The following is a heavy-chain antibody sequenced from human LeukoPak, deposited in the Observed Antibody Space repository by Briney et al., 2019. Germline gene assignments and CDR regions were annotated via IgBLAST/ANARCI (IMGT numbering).Heavy chain of an antibody. D-gene: IGHD6-19*01. CDR3: ARGGWSLDS. CDR2: VYYMGST. J-gene: IGHJ4*02. CDR1: GGSISTYY. V-gene: IGHV4-59*01. Sequence: SETLSLTCTVSGGSISTYYWSWIRQPPGKGLEWIGYVYYMGSTNYNPSLKSRVTISVDTSKNQFSLKLSSVTAEDTAVYHCARGGWSLDSWGQGTLVTVSS.